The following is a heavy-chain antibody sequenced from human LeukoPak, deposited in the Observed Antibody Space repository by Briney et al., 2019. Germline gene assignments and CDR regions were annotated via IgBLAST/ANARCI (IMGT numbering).Heavy chain of an antibody. J-gene: IGHJ4*02. CDR3: VKGPRPDITVAHTVEN. CDR1: GFIFSNYA. CDR2: ISSRGDST. D-gene: IGHD6-19*01. Sequence: GSPILSCAASGFIFSNYAMSWVRQVPGRGLEWVSTISSRGDSTYVADSVKGRFTISRDNSKNSLYLQMNTVRAEDTAAYYCVKGPRPDITVAHTVENWGQGTLVTVSS. V-gene: IGHV3-23*01.